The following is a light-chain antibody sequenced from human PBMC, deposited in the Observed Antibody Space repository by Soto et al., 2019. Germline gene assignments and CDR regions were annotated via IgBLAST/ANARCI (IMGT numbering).Light chain of an antibody. CDR3: QQYGISPVYA. J-gene: IGKJ2*01. V-gene: IGKV3-20*01. CDR1: QTIRSTY. Sequence: EIVLTQSPGTLSLSPGEGATLSCRASQTIRSTYLACYQQKPGQAPRLLIYGGSSRATAIPVRFSGSGSGTDFTLTISRLEPDDFAVYYCQCQQYGISPVYAFGQGTKVEVK. CDR2: GGS.